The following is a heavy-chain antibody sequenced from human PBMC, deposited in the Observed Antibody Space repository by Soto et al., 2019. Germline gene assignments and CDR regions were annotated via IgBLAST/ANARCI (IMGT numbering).Heavy chain of an antibody. Sequence: PGESLKISCKGSGYSFTSYWIGWVRQMPGKGLEWMGVIYPGDSDTRYSPSFQGQVTISVDKSISTAYLHWSSLKASDTAMYYCARLNYYDYSGYLSSGANSWGQGTLVTVSS. CDR1: GYSFTSYW. V-gene: IGHV5-51*01. D-gene: IGHD3-22*01. CDR3: ARLNYYDYSGYLSSGANS. CDR2: IYPGDSDT. J-gene: IGHJ4*02.